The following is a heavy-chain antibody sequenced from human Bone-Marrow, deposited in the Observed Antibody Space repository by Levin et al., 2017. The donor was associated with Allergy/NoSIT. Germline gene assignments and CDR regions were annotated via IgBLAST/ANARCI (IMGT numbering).Heavy chain of an antibody. CDR1: GGTFGNFG. Sequence: ASVKVSCQASGGTFGNFGIGWVRQAPGQGLEWMGRIIPSHSITNYAQKFQGRVTNTADKSTTTVYMDLHSLSSQDTAVYYCARPDRYSGSYAYWGQGTLVTVSS. V-gene: IGHV1-69*04. D-gene: IGHD1-26*01. CDR3: ARPDRYSGSYAY. CDR2: IIPSHSIT. J-gene: IGHJ4*02.